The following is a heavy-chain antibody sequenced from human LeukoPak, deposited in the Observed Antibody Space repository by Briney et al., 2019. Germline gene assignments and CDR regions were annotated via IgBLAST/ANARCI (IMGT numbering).Heavy chain of an antibody. V-gene: IGHV3-74*01. J-gene: IGHJ4*02. CDR3: GRDFWGSIDH. D-gene: IGHD3-16*01. Sequence: PGGSLRLSCAVSGFTFSTYEMNWVRQAPGKGLVWVSLINNDGHTTVYADSVKGRFTISRDNAKNTLYLQMNSLRAEDTAVYYCGRDFWGSIDHWGQGTLVTVSS. CDR1: GFTFSTYE. CDR2: INNDGHTT.